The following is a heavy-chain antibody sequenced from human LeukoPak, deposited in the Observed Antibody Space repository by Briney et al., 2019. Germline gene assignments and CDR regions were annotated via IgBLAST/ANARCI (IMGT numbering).Heavy chain of an antibody. CDR2: IYYSGST. V-gene: IGHV4-39*07. J-gene: IGHJ4*02. D-gene: IGHD5-18*01. Sequence: SETLSLTCTVSGGSISSSSYYWGWIRQPPGKGLEWIGTIYYSGSTYYNPSLKSRVTVSVDTSKNQFSLKLSSVTAADTAVYYCARVQWRYSYGQNYYFDYWGQGTLVTVSS. CDR1: GGSISSSSYY. CDR3: ARVQWRYSYGQNYYFDY.